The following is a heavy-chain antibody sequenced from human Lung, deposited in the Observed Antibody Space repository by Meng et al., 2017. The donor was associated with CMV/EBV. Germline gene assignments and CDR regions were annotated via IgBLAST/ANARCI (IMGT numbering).Heavy chain of an antibody. Sequence: ASXKVSCKASGYTFTSYYLRWIRQAPGQGLEWMGIVNPAGGDATYARTFEGRVTMTRDRSTDTVYLELNRLTPEDTAVYYCARGESINYWGQGTLVTVSS. D-gene: IGHD3-10*01. V-gene: IGHV1-46*01. CDR3: ARGESINY. CDR2: VNPAGGDA. CDR1: GYTFTSYY. J-gene: IGHJ4*02.